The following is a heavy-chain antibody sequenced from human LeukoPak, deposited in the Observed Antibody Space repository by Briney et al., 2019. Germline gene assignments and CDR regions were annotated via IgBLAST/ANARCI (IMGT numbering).Heavy chain of an antibody. CDR3: AKDKGSSSWYEYFQH. CDR2: ISSSSSTI. V-gene: IGHV3-48*01. Sequence: GGSLRLSCAASGFTVSSYSMNWVRQAPGKGLEWVSYISSSSSTIYYADSVKGRFTISRDNAKNSLYLQMNSLRAEDTAVYYCAKDKGSSSWYEYFQHWGQGTLVTVSS. J-gene: IGHJ1*01. CDR1: GFTVSSYS. D-gene: IGHD6-13*01.